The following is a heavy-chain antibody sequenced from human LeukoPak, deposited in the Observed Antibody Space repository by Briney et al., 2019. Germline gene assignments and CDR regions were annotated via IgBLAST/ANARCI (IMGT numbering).Heavy chain of an antibody. D-gene: IGHD1-26*01. V-gene: IGHV3-72*01. CDR2: SRDKANSYTT. CDR3: ALHYSGSYYYGMDV. CDR1: GFTTSDYY. J-gene: IGHJ6*02. Sequence: PGGSLRLSCAASGFTTSDYYMDWVRQAPGKGLEWVGRSRDKANSYTTEYAASVKGRFTISRDDSKNSLYLRMNSLKTEDTALYYCALHYSGSYYYGMDVWGQGTTVTVSS.